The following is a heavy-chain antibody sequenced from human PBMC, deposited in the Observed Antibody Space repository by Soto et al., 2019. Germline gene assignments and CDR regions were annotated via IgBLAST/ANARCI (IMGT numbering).Heavy chain of an antibody. J-gene: IGHJ6*02. Sequence: QVQLQQSGPGLVKPSQTLSLTCTVSGGSISSDNYHWTWIRQSPGKGLEWIGYIHYSGSIFYNPSFKSRVTISVDTSKNQFSLQLCSVTAADTAVYFCAREDDGGDRDYYGLDVWGQGTTVTVSS. CDR2: IHYSGSI. CDR1: GGSISSDNYH. D-gene: IGHD2-21*02. CDR3: AREDDGGDRDYYGLDV. V-gene: IGHV4-30-4*08.